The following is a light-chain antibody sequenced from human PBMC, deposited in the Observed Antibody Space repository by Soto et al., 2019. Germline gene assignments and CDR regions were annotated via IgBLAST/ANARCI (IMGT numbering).Light chain of an antibody. CDR1: SSNIGSYY. CDR2: RNN. Sequence: QPVLTQPPSASGTPGQRVTISCSGSSSNIGSYYVYWYQQLPGTAPKLLIYRNNQRPSGVPDRFSGSTSGTSASLAISGLRSEDEADYYCAAWDDSLSGSWVFGGGTKLTVL. CDR3: AAWDDSLSGSWV. J-gene: IGLJ3*02. V-gene: IGLV1-47*01.